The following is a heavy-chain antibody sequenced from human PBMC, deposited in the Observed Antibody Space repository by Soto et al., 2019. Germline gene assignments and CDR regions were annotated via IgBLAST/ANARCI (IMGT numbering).Heavy chain of an antibody. CDR2: IYYRGST. D-gene: IGHD3-9*01. Sequence: QVQLQESGPGLVKPSQTLSLTCTVSGGSINRGGYYWSWIRQHPEKGLEWIGYIYYRGSTSYNPSPKIRLTISVDASKNQFSLRLSSVTAADTAVYYCVSNYDTLTGYFDSWGQGTLVTVSS. V-gene: IGHV4-31*03. CDR1: GGSINRGGYY. J-gene: IGHJ4*02. CDR3: VSNYDTLTGYFDS.